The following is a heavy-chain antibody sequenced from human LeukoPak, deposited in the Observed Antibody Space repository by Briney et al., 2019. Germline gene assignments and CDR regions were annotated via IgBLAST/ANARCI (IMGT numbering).Heavy chain of an antibody. D-gene: IGHD3-22*01. J-gene: IGHJ3*02. Sequence: GGSLRLSCAASGFTFSSYGMHWVRQAPGKGLEWVAFIRYDGSNKYYADSVKGRFTISRDNAKNSLYLQMNSLRAEDTAVYYCARVDYYDSSGVGGAFDIWGQGTMVTVSS. V-gene: IGHV3-30*02. CDR2: IRYDGSNK. CDR3: ARVDYYDSSGVGGAFDI. CDR1: GFTFSSYG.